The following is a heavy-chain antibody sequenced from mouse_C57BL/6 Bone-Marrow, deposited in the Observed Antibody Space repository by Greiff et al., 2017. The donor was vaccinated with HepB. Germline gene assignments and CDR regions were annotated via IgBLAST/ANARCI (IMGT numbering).Heavy chain of an antibody. CDR3: AKEVGVTPDYYAVDC. J-gene: IGHJ4*01. V-gene: IGHV1-75*01. Sequence: VQLQQSGPELVKPGASVKISCKASGYTFSDYYINWVKLRPGQGLEWMGWIFPGSGNTSYNEKFKGKATLTVDKSSSTAYMLLSSLTSEDSAVYLCAKEVGVTPDYYAVDCWGQGTSVTVSS. CDR2: IFPGSGNT. CDR1: GYTFSDYY. D-gene: IGHD1-3*01.